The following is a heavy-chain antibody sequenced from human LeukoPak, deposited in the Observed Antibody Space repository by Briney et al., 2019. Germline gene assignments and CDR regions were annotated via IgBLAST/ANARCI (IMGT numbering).Heavy chain of an antibody. J-gene: IGHJ4*02. CDR3: ARGLILRYFDWLYY. CDR1: GGTFSSDA. D-gene: IGHD3-9*01. CDR2: IIPIFGTA. V-gene: IGHV1-69*06. Sequence: SVKVSCKASGGTFSSDAISWVRQAPGQGLEWMGGIIPIFGTANYAQKFQGRVTITADKSTSTAYMELSSLRSEDTAVYYCARGLILRYFDWLYYWGQGTLVTVSS.